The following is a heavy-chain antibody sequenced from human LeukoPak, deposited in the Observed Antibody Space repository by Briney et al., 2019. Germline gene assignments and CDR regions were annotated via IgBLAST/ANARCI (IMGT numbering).Heavy chain of an antibody. J-gene: IGHJ4*02. V-gene: IGHV3-33*01. CDR1: GFTFRGNG. CDR2: IWYDGSNR. Sequence: PGRSLRLSCAASGFTFRGNGMHWVRQAPGKGLEWVAIIWYDGSNRYYADSVKGRFTISRDNSKNTLFLQMNSLTAEDTAVYYCARDQGTSVTAMVGGYFDYWGPGTLVTVSS. CDR3: ARDQGTSVTAMVGGYFDY. D-gene: IGHD4-17*01.